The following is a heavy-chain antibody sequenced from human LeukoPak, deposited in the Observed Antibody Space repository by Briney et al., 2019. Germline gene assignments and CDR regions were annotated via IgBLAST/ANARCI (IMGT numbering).Heavy chain of an antibody. CDR3: ARTLHCSSTSCRGYYYYYYMDV. V-gene: IGHV4-59*08. J-gene: IGHJ6*03. CDR1: GGSISSYY. CDR2: IYYSGST. Sequence: ETLSLTCTVSGGSISSYYWSWIRQRPGKGLEWIGYIYYSGSTNYNPSLKSRVTTSVDTSQNQLSLKLSSVTAADTAVYYCARTLHCSSTSCRGYYYYYYMDVWGKGTTVTVPS. D-gene: IGHD2-2*01.